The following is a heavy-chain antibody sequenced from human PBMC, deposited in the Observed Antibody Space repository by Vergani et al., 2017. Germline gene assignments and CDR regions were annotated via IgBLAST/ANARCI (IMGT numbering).Heavy chain of an antibody. CDR3: ARTTYYYGSGSYYPEPYFDY. CDR2: IYYSGST. CDR1: GGSISSGGYY. D-gene: IGHD3-10*01. J-gene: IGHJ4*02. Sequence: QLQLQESGSGLVKPSQTLSLTCAVSGGSISSGGYYWSWIRQHPGKGLEWIGYIYYSGSTYYNPSLKSLVTISVDTSNNQFSLKRSSVTAADTAVYYCARTTYYYGSGSYYPEPYFDYWGQGTLVTVSS. V-gene: IGHV4-31*01.